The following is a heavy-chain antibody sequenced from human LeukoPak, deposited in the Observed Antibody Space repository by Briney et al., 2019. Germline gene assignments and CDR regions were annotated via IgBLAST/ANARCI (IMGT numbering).Heavy chain of an antibody. CDR3: AKDGEWTFDI. Sequence: GGSLRLSCAASGLTFSISGIHWVRQAPGEGLEWVAFIGRDRTTKYYADSVKGRFTISGDSSYNTAYLQMNSLGAEDTAMYYCAKDGEWTFDIWGQGTMVTVSS. CDR1: GLTFSISG. CDR2: IGRDRTTK. J-gene: IGHJ3*02. V-gene: IGHV3-30*02. D-gene: IGHD3-3*01.